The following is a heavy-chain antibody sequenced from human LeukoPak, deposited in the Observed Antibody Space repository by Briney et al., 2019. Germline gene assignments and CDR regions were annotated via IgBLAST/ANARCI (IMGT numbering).Heavy chain of an antibody. CDR2: IKQDGSEK. D-gene: IGHD6-13*01. J-gene: IGHJ6*03. CDR1: GFTSSSYW. Sequence: PGGSLRLSCAASGFTSSSYWMSWVRQAPGKGLEWVANIKQDGSEKYYVDSVKGRFTISRDNAKNSLYLQMNSLRAEDTAVYYCARVSSSYIYYYYYMDVWGKGTTVTVSS. V-gene: IGHV3-7*01. CDR3: ARVSSSYIYYYYYMDV.